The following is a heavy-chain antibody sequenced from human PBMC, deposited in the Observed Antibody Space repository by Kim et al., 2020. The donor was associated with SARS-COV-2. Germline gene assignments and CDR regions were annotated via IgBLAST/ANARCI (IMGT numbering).Heavy chain of an antibody. D-gene: IGHD3-16*01. CDR1: GFTFSSYS. J-gene: IGHJ5*02. CDR3: ARGGISSWLSWFDP. CDR2: ISSSSSYI. V-gene: IGHV3-21*01. Sequence: GGSLRLSCAASGFTFSSYSMNWVRQAPGKGLEWVSSISSSSSYIYYADSVKGRFTISRDNAKNSLYLQMNSLRAEDTAVYYCARGGISSWLSWFDPWGQGTLVTVSS.